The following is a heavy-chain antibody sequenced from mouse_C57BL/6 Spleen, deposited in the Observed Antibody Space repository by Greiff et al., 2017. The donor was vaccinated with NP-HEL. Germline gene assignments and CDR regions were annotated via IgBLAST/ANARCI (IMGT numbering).Heavy chain of an antibody. V-gene: IGHV1-52*01. CDR1: GYTFTSYW. Sequence: QVQLQQPGAELVRPGSSVKLSCKASGYTFTSYWMHWVKQRPIQGLEWIGNIDPSDSETHYNQKFKDKATLTVDKSSSTAYMQLSSLTSEDSAVYYCARRGDLLGYAMDYWGQGTSVTVSS. CDR2: IDPSDSET. CDR3: ARRGDLLGYAMDY. J-gene: IGHJ4*01. D-gene: IGHD2-10*01.